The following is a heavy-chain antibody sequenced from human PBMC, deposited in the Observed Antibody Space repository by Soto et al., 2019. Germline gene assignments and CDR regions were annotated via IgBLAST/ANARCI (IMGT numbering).Heavy chain of an antibody. CDR2: IYYSGST. CDR1: GGSISSDGNY. J-gene: IGHJ6*02. Sequence: QVQLQESGPGLVKSSQTLSLTCTVSGGSISSDGNYWSWIRQHPGKGLEWIGYIYYSGSTYYNPSVKSQVNMTVDTSKNQFSLKLNSVTAADTAVYYCARARMVRGIIYYYGMDVWGQGTTVTVSS. CDR3: ARARMVRGIIYYYGMDV. D-gene: IGHD3-10*01. V-gene: IGHV4-31*01.